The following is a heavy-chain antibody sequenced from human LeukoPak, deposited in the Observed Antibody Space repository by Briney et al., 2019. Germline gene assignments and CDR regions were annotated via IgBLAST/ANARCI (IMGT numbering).Heavy chain of an antibody. Sequence: SETLSLTCAVYGGSFSGYYWSWIRQPPGKGLEWIGEINHSVSTNYNPSLRSRVTISVDTSKNQFSLKLSSVTAADTAVYYCARYDARSRRYYYGMDVWGQGTTVTVSS. CDR2: INHSVST. CDR1: GGSFSGYY. V-gene: IGHV4-34*01. J-gene: IGHJ6*02. CDR3: ARYDARSRRYYYGMDV. D-gene: IGHD6-6*01.